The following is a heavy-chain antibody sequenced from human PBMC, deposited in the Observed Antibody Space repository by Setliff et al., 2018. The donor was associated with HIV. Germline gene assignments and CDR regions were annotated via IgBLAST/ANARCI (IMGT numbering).Heavy chain of an antibody. CDR1: GGSISSTNYY. CDR2: IYYSGTT. V-gene: IGHV4-39*07. Sequence: SETLSLTCTVSGGSISSTNYYWGWIRQTPGKGLEWIGSIYYSGTTYYNPSLKSRVTMSVDTSTSRLSLKVHSVTAADTAMYYCARDPFLIAAAGNRGNWFDPWGQGTLVTVSS. D-gene: IGHD6-13*01. CDR3: ARDPFLIAAAGNRGNWFDP. J-gene: IGHJ5*02.